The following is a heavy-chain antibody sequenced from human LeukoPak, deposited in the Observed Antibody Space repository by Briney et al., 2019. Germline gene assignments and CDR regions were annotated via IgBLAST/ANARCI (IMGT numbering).Heavy chain of an antibody. Sequence: GGSLRLSCAVSGFTFSAYGMHWVRQAPGKGLEWVAVISYDRSDIYYADSVKGRFTISRDNSKDTLYLQMNSLRVEDTAVYYCARGRKWLPRGAFDIWGQGTMVTVSS. CDR1: GFTFSAYG. V-gene: IGHV3-30*03. D-gene: IGHD6-19*01. J-gene: IGHJ3*02. CDR2: ISYDRSDI. CDR3: ARGRKWLPRGAFDI.